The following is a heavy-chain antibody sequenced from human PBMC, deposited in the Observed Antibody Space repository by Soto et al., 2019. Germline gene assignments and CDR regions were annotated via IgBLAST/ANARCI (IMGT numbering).Heavy chain of an antibody. CDR1: GDSIRNYY. CDR3: ARDASGRPATY. Sequence: ASETLSLTCTVSGDSIRNYYWIWIRQPPGRGLEWIGFFYNSGTTNYNPSLKSRVTISGDTSKNQFFLSLMSVTAADTAVYYCARDASGRPATYWGQGILVTVS. CDR2: FYNSGTT. J-gene: IGHJ4*02. D-gene: IGHD3-10*01. V-gene: IGHV4-59*01.